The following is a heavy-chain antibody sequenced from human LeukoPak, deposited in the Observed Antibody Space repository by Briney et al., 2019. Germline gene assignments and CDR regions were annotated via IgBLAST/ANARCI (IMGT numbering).Heavy chain of an antibody. Sequence: SVKVSCKASGGTFSSYAISWVRQAPGQGLEWMGGITPIFGTANYAQKFQGRVTITADKSTSTAYMELSSLRSEDTAVYYCARSYSSGWHDAFDIWGQGTMVTVSS. CDR1: GGTFSSYA. CDR2: ITPIFGTA. V-gene: IGHV1-69*06. CDR3: ARSYSSGWHDAFDI. D-gene: IGHD6-19*01. J-gene: IGHJ3*02.